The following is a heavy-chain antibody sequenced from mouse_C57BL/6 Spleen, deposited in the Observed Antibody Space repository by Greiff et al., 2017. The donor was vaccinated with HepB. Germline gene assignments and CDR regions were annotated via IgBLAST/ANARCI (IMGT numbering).Heavy chain of an antibody. CDR3: TTWSLGGGFYDAMDY. D-gene: IGHD3-1*01. V-gene: IGHV14-1*01. CDR1: GFNIKDYY. CDR2: IDPEDGDT. Sequence: EVQLQQSGAELVRPGASVKLSCTASGFNIKDYYMHWVKQRPEQGLEWIGRIDPEDGDTEYAPKFQGKATMTADTSSNTAYLQLSSLTSEDTAVYYCTTWSLGGGFYDAMDYWGQGTSVTVSS. J-gene: IGHJ4*01.